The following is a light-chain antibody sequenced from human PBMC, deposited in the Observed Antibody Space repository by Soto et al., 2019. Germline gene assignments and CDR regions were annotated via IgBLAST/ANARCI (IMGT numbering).Light chain of an antibody. CDR3: SQSVHTWT. V-gene: IGKV2-28*01. J-gene: IGKJ1*01. Sequence: EMVMTHSPLSLPVTPGEPASISCRSSQSLLHSNGYHYLDWFVQKPGQSPQLLIYAVSYRASGVPDRFRGSGSGTDFTLKISRVEAEDVGVYYCSQSVHTWTFGQGTKVEIK. CDR1: QSLLHSNGYHY. CDR2: AVS.